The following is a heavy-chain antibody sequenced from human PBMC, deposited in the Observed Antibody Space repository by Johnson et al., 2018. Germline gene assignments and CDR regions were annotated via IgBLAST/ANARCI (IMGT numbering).Heavy chain of an antibody. V-gene: IGHV3-11*01. CDR1: GFTFSDYY. D-gene: IGHD3-10*01. J-gene: IGHJ6*02. CDR3: GGGEGWFGELPRSYYFYGMDV. CDR2: ISSSGSTI. Sequence: QVQLVESGGGLVKPGGSLRLSCAASGFTFSDYYMSWIRQAPGKGLEWVSYISSSGSTIYYADSVKGRFTISRDNAKNSLYLQMNSRRAEDAAVYYWGGGEGWFGELPRSYYFYGMDVWGQGTTVTVSS.